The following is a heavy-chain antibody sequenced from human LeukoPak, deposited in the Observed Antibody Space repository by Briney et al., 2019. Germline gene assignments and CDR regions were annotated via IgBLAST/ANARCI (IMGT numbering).Heavy chain of an antibody. V-gene: IGHV4-30-2*01. Sequence: PSETLSLTFTVSGGSISSGGYYWSWSRQPPGKGLVWSGYIYHSGSTYYNPSLKSRVTISVDRSKNQFSLKLSSVTAADTAVYYCARDGGYNDFNWFDPWGQGTLVTVSS. CDR2: IYHSGST. J-gene: IGHJ5*02. CDR3: ARDGGYNDFNWFDP. CDR1: GGSISSGGYY. D-gene: IGHD3-3*01.